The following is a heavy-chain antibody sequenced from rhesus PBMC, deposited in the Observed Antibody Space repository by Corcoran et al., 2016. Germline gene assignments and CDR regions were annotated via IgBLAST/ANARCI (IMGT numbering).Heavy chain of an antibody. J-gene: IGHJ5-1*01. Sequence: QMQLQASGPAVVKPSETLSLTCAVSVGSFSRNYWCSWLRLYPGKGLEWIGGFYGGGGVTEYNPFLKRRVSMSTDTSKKQVSLKVTSVTAADTAVYYCASTDCSKSDCSSGDVWGQGVLVTGSS. D-gene: IGHD2-15*01. CDR3: ASTDCSKSDCSSGDV. CDR1: VGSFSRNYW. CDR2: FYGGGGVT. V-gene: IGHV4-93*01.